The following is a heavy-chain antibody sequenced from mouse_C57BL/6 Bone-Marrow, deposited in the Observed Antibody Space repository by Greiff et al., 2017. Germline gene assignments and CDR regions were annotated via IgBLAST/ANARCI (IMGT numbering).Heavy chain of an antibody. V-gene: IGHV14-4*01. CDR1: GFNIKDDY. J-gene: IGHJ2*01. CDR2: IDPEIGDT. Sequence: EVKLVESGAEFVRPGASVKLSCTASGFNIKDDYIHWVKQRPEQGLEWIGWIDPEIGDTEYASKFQGKATITSDKSSNTAYLQLSSLTSEDTAVYYCSSFDGNYFDFWGQGTPLTVAS. D-gene: IGHD2-3*01. CDR3: SSFDGNYFDF.